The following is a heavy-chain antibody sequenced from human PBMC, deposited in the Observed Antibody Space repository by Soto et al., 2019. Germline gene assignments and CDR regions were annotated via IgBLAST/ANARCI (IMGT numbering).Heavy chain of an antibody. V-gene: IGHV4-59*12. D-gene: IGHD2-15*01. Sequence: TLSLTCTVSGGSISSYYWSWIRQPPGKGLEWIGYIYYSGSTNYNPSLKSRVTISVDTSKNQFSLKLSSVTAADTAVYYCARGVDCSGGSCYKKGRYYYYYMDVWGKGTTVTVSS. J-gene: IGHJ6*03. CDR1: GGSISSYY. CDR3: ARGVDCSGGSCYKKGRYYYYYMDV. CDR2: IYYSGST.